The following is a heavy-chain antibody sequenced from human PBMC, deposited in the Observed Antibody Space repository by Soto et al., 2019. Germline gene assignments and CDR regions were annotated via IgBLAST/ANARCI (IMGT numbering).Heavy chain of an antibody. Sequence: QVQLVQSGAEVMRPGSSVKVSCEASGGTFSTSAISWVRQAPGQGLEWIGGIIPIFGTANYPQKFQGRVTITADKSTSTAYMEVSSLRTEDTAVYYCARVSSSGWFYFEYWGQGTLVTVSS. CDR3: ARVSSSGWFYFEY. D-gene: IGHD6-19*01. CDR1: GGTFSTSA. J-gene: IGHJ4*02. CDR2: IIPIFGTA. V-gene: IGHV1-69*06.